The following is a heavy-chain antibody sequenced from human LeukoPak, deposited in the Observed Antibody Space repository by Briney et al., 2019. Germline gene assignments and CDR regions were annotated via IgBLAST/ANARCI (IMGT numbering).Heavy chain of an antibody. D-gene: IGHD2-2*01. V-gene: IGHV4-59*01. CDR1: GGSISSYY. J-gene: IGHJ5*02. Sequence: SETLSLTCTVSGGSISSYYWSWIRQPPGKGLEWIGYIYYSGSTNYNPSLKSRVTISVDTSKNQFSLKLSPVTAADTAVYYFARGLPAASFDPWGQGTLFTASS. CDR3: ARGLPAASFDP. CDR2: IYYSGST.